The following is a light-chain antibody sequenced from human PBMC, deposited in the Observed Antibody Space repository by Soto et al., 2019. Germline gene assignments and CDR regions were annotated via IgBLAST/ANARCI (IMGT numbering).Light chain of an antibody. CDR2: DAS. Sequence: DIQMTQSPSTLSASVGDRVTITCRASQSISMWLAWYQQKPGKAPKLLIYDASSLESGVPSRFSGSGSGTDFTLTISSLQADDFASYYCQQYNTYVYTFGQGTRLEIK. CDR1: QSISMW. V-gene: IGKV1-5*01. J-gene: IGKJ5*01. CDR3: QQYNTYVYT.